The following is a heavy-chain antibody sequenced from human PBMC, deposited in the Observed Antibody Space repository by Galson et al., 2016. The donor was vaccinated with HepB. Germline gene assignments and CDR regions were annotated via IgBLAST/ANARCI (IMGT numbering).Heavy chain of an antibody. V-gene: IGHV3-23*05. CDR2: IDGPTSNT. CDR3: ATWLRAHFDF. D-gene: IGHD5-12*01. J-gene: IGHJ4*02. Sequence: SLRLSCAASGFRFSDYAMSWIRQAPGKGLEWVSHIDGPTSNTHYADSVKGRLTIFRDNSKNTLYLQINSLTADDTATYYCATWLRAHFDFWGQGTLVTVSS. CDR1: GFRFSDYA.